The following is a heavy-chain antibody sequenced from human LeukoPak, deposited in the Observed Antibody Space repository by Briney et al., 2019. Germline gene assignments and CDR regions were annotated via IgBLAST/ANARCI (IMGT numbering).Heavy chain of an antibody. CDR3: ARLGSGWYQDV. V-gene: IGHV3-21*01. J-gene: IGHJ6*04. CDR2: ISSSSSYI. D-gene: IGHD6-19*01. Sequence: PGGSLRLSCAAPGFTFSSYSMNWVRQAPGKGLEWVSSISSSSSYIYYADSVKGRFTISRDNAKNSLYLQMNSLRAEDTAVYYCARLGSGWYQDVWGKGTTVTVSS. CDR1: GFTFSSYS.